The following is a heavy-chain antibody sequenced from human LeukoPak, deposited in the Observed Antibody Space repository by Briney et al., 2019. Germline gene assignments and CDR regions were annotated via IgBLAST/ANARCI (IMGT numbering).Heavy chain of an antibody. CDR3: ARWGGEPHLPFDY. Sequence: ASVKVSCKASGYTFTDYFIHWVRQAPGQGLEWMGWLSPKNGDTKYAQSFQGRVTMTRDTSINTVYMELRGLRSDDTAVYYCARWGGEPHLPFDYWGQGILVSASS. D-gene: IGHD3-16*01. CDR2: LSPKNGDT. CDR1: GYTFTDYF. J-gene: IGHJ4*02. V-gene: IGHV1-2*02.